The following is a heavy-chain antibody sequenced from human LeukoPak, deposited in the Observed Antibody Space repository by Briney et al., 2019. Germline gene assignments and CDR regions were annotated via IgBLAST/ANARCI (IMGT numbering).Heavy chain of an antibody. D-gene: IGHD6-19*01. CDR2: INHTGNT. CDR1: GGSFSDYY. J-gene: IGHJ4*02. V-gene: IGHV4-34*01. Sequence: SETLSLTCEIYGGSFSDYYRSWIRQPPGKGLEWLGDINHTGNTNSNPSLKSRLSISVDTSKNQFSLNLSSVTASDTAMYYCARLFNSGWRYFDFWGQGILVTVSS. CDR3: ARLFNSGWRYFDF.